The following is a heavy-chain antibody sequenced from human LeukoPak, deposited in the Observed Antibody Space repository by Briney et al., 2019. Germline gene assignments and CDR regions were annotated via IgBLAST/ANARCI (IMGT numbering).Heavy chain of an antibody. CDR3: VRDRDGLGDI. CDR1: GFPFSNYW. V-gene: IGHV3-74*01. CDR2: ITHTGDTS. J-gene: IGHJ4*02. Sequence: GGSLGLSCAASGFPFSNYWMHWVRQAPGKGLQWVSRITHTGDTSGYADPVRGRFTISRDNTKNTLYLDMNSLRADDTAVYYCVRDRDGLGDIWGQGTLVTVSS. D-gene: IGHD3-16*01.